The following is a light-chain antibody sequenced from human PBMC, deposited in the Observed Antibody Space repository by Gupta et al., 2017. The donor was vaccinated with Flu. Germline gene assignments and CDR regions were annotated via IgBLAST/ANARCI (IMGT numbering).Light chain of an antibody. V-gene: IGKV3-11*01. CDR3: QQRSNCPQA. J-gene: IGKJ3*01. CDR1: QSVSSY. Sequence: EIVLIQFPATLSFSSGERATLSCRASQSVSSYLAWYQHKPGQAPKLLIYDASNRASGIPARFSGSGSGTDFTLTISSLEPEDFAVYYCQQRSNCPQAFGHGTKVDIK. CDR2: DAS.